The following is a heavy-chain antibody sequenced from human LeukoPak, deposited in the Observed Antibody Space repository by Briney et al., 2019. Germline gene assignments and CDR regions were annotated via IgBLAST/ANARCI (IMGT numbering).Heavy chain of an antibody. V-gene: IGHV1-8*01. D-gene: IGHD3-10*01. Sequence: EASVKVSCTASGYTFTNYDINWERQATGQGLEWMGWMDPNSGNRGSAQKFQGRVSMTRNTSISTAYMELINLTYEDTAFYYCTTERFGESLAIWGQGTMVTVSS. J-gene: IGHJ3*02. CDR3: TTERFGESLAI. CDR2: MDPNSGNR. CDR1: GYTFTNYD.